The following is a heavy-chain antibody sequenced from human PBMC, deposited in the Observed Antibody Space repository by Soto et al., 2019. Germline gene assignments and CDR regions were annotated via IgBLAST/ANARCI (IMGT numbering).Heavy chain of an antibody. CDR3: ERHGPIAAAGTVFDY. CDR1: GGPISSGGYS. CDR2: IYHSGST. Sequence: SETLSLTCTVSGGPISSGGYSWSWIRQPPGKGLEWIGYIYHSGSTYYNPSLKSRVTISVDTSKNQFSLKLSSVTAADTAVYYCERHGPIAAAGTVFDYWGQGTLVTVSS. V-gene: IGHV4-30-2*01. J-gene: IGHJ4*02. D-gene: IGHD6-13*01.